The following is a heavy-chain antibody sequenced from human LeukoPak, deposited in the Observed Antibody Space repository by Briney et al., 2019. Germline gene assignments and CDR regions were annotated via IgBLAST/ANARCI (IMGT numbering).Heavy chain of an antibody. CDR2: INPNSGGT. CDR1: GYTFTAFY. V-gene: IGHV1-2*06. Sequence: ASVKVSCKASGYTFTAFYMHWVRQAPGQGLEWMGRINPNSGGTKYAQKFQGRVTMTTDTSINTAYLELSRLRSDNTAVYYCARGYSSSWLDYWGQGTLVTVSS. D-gene: IGHD6-13*01. CDR3: ARGYSSSWLDY. J-gene: IGHJ4*02.